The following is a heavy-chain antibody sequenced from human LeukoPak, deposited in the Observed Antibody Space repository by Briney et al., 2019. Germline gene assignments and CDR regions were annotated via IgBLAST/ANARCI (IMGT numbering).Heavy chain of an antibody. Sequence: ASVKVSCKASGGTFSSYAISWVRQAPGQGLEWMGGIIPIFGTANYAQKFQGRVTITADKSTSTAYMELSSLRSEDTAVYYCAKDRDFYGSGTDYYMDVWGKGTTVTISS. CDR3: AKDRDFYGSGTDYYMDV. J-gene: IGHJ6*03. CDR2: IIPIFGTA. CDR1: GGTFSSYA. D-gene: IGHD3-10*01. V-gene: IGHV1-69*06.